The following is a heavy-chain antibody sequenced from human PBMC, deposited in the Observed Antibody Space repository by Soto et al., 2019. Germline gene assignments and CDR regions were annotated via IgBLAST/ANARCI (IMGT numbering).Heavy chain of an antibody. CDR2: IYYSGNT. Sequence: QVQLQESGPGLVKPSQTLSLTCTVSGGSISSGDYYWSWIRQHPGKGLEWIGYIYYSGNTYYNPPLMTRVTLSVDTSKHPFPLQLSSVTAADTAVYYCARVAVVLPSANPFFYYWGQGTLLTVSS. J-gene: IGHJ4*02. CDR3: ARVAVVLPSANPFFYY. D-gene: IGHD2-2*01. CDR1: GGSISSGDYY. V-gene: IGHV4-31*03.